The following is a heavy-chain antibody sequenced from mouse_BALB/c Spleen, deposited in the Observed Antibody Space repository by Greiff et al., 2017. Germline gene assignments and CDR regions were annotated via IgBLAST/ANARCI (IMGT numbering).Heavy chain of an antibody. D-gene: IGHD1-1*01. V-gene: IGHV3-2*02. CDR2: ISYSGST. Sequence: VQLKQSGPGLVKPSQSLSLTCTVTGYSITSDYAWNWIRQFPGNKLEWMGYISYSGSTSYNPSLKSRISITRDTSKNQFFLQLNSVTTEDTATYYCARTTTVSPYYAMDYWGQGTSVTVSS. CDR3: ARTTTVSPYYAMDY. J-gene: IGHJ4*01. CDR1: GYSITSDYA.